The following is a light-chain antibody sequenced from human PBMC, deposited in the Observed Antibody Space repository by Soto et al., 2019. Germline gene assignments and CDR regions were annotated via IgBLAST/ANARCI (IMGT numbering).Light chain of an antibody. CDR1: QSVSSY. Sequence: EIVLTQSPATLSLSPGERATLSCRASQSVSSYLAWYQQKPGQAPRLLIYDASNRATGIPARFSGSGSGTDFTLTISNLEPEDFAVYYCQQRSNWPLTFGRGTKVEIK. CDR3: QQRSNWPLT. J-gene: IGKJ4*01. CDR2: DAS. V-gene: IGKV3-11*01.